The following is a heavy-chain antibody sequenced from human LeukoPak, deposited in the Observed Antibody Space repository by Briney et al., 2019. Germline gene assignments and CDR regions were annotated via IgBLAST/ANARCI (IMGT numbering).Heavy chain of an antibody. CDR3: ARSPGALNWGYYYYGMDV. V-gene: IGHV1-8*01. CDR1: GYTFTSYD. Sequence: ASVKVSCTASGYTFTSYDINWVRQAPGQRLEWMGWMNPNSGNTGYAQKFQGRVTMTRNTSISTAYMELSSLRSEDTAVYYCARSPGALNWGYYYYGMDVWGQGTTVTVSS. D-gene: IGHD7-27*01. J-gene: IGHJ6*02. CDR2: MNPNSGNT.